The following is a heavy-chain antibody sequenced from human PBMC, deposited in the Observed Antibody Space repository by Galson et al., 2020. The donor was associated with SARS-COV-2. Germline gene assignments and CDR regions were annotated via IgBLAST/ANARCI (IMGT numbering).Heavy chain of an antibody. CDR1: GFTFSSSA. J-gene: IGHJ6*02. V-gene: IGHV3-23*01. CDR2: IGGGGDT. Sequence: GGSLRLSCAASGFTFSSSAMRWVRQAPGRGLEWVSAIGGGGDTYYADSVQGRFTISRDNSKNTLYLQMNSLRAEDTAVYYCASGRTYNWNYRSLYVYEMDVWGQGTTVTVSS. D-gene: IGHD1-7*01. CDR3: ASGRTYNWNYRSLYVYEMDV.